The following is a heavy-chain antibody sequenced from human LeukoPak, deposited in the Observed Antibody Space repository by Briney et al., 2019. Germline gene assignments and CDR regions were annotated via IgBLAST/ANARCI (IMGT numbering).Heavy chain of an antibody. J-gene: IGHJ4*02. Sequence: PGGSLRLSCAASGFTFSSYSTNWVREAPGKGLEWVSSISSSSSYIYYADSVKGRFTISRDNAKNSLYLQMNSLRAEDTAVYYCASLGVTMIVDFDYWGQGTLVTVSS. V-gene: IGHV3-21*01. CDR1: GFTFSSYS. CDR2: ISSSSSYI. D-gene: IGHD3-22*01. CDR3: ASLGVTMIVDFDY.